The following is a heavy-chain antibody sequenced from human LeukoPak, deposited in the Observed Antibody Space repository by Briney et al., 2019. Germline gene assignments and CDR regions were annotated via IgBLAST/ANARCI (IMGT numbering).Heavy chain of an antibody. CDR2: ISGSGGST. CDR3: ATSFTHYYDSSSADY. V-gene: IGHV3-23*01. D-gene: IGHD3-22*01. J-gene: IGHJ4*02. Sequence: PGGSLRLSCAASGFTFSSYAMSWVRQAPGKGLEWVSAISGSGGSTYYADSVKGRFTISRDNSKNTLYLQMNSLRAEDTAVYYCATSFTHYYDSSSADYWGQGTLVTVSS. CDR1: GFTFSSYA.